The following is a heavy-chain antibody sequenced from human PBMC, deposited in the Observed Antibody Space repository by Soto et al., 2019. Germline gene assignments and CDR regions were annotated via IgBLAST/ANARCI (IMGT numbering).Heavy chain of an antibody. CDR3: ARNGDYSSDF. V-gene: IGHV4-4*02. Sequence: QVQLHESGPGLVRPSETLSLTCAVSGGSISSGYWWGWVRQPPGKGLEWMGEISRTGNPNYNPSLKSRVTISVDTSKNRFSLRLRSMTAADTAVYYCARNGDYSSDFWGQGTLVTVSS. J-gene: IGHJ4*02. CDR2: ISRTGNP. D-gene: IGHD2-15*01. CDR1: GGSISSGYW.